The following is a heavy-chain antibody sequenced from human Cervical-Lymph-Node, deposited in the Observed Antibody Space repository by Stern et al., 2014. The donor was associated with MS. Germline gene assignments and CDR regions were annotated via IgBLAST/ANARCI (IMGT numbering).Heavy chain of an antibody. V-gene: IGHV1-3*01. CDR3: ARSPGISVAGPTGYNWFDP. D-gene: IGHD6-19*01. J-gene: IGHJ5*02. CDR2: INAGQGNT. Sequence: QLVQSGAEVKKPGASVKLSCQASGYTFTSYAIQWVRQAPGQGLEWMGWINAGQGNTKYSQKFQGRLTITRDTFVNTAYMELSSLTSEDTAVYYCARSPGISVAGPTGYNWFDPWGQGTLVTVSS. CDR1: GYTFTSYA.